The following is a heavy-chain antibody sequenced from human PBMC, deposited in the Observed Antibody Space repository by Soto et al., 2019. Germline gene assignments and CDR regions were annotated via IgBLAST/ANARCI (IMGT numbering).Heavy chain of an antibody. Sequence: QVQLQQWGAGLLKPSETLSLTCAVYGGSFSGYYWSWIRQPPGKGLEWIGEINHSGSTNYNPSLKSRVTISVDTSKNQFSLKLSSVTVADTAVYYCARPYIAMAGWGYWGQGTLVTVSS. D-gene: IGHD6-19*01. V-gene: IGHV4-34*01. CDR3: ARPYIAMAGWGY. CDR1: GGSFSGYY. CDR2: INHSGST. J-gene: IGHJ4*02.